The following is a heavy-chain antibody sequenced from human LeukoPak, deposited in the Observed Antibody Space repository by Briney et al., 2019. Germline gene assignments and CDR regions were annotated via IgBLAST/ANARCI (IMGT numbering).Heavy chain of an antibody. J-gene: IGHJ6*03. Sequence: PGGSLRLSCAASGFTFNIYGMHWVRQAPGKGLEWVAFIRYDGSNKDYADSVKGRFTISRDNSKNTLYLQMNSLRAEDTAIYYCARDPYSGSYGDSYYYYMDVWGKGTTVTISS. CDR1: GFTFNIYG. CDR2: IRYDGSNK. CDR3: ARDPYSGSYGDSYYYYMDV. V-gene: IGHV3-30*02. D-gene: IGHD1-26*01.